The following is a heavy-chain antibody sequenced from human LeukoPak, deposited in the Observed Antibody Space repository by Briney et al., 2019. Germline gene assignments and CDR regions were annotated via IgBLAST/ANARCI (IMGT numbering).Heavy chain of an antibody. CDR3: ARQRYYYDSSNMDV. J-gene: IGHJ6*03. CDR2: IYYSGST. Sequence: PSETLSLTCTVSGGSISSISYYWGWIRQPPGKGLEWIGSIYYSGSTYYNPSLKSRVTISEDTSKNQFSLKLNSVTAADTAVYYCARQRYYYDSSNMDVWGKGTTVTISS. CDR1: GGSISSISYY. V-gene: IGHV4-39*07. D-gene: IGHD3-22*01.